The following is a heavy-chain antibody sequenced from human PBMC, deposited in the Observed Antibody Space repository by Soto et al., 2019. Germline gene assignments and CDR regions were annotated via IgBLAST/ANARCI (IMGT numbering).Heavy chain of an antibody. CDR3: ARDMERARKASDF. Sequence: VASVNVSCKASGYTFIYSAIHWVRQAPGQRLEWMGWINAGNGATKYSKKFQGRVTITRDTSAGEVYMELSSVRSEDTAVYYCARDMERARKASDFSGEGTMVIVSS. D-gene: IGHD1-26*01. J-gene: IGHJ3*01. CDR2: INAGNGAT. CDR1: GYTFIYSA. V-gene: IGHV1-3*01.